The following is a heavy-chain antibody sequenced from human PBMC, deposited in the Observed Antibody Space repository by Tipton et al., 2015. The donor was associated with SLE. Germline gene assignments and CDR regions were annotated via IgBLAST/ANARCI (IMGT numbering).Heavy chain of an antibody. V-gene: IGHV3-53*01. CDR2: IYSGGTT. J-gene: IGHJ1*01. Sequence: SLRLSCAASGFIFSIYSMSWVRQAPGKGLESVSVIYSGGTTYYADSVKGRFTISRDNSKNTLYLQMNSLRVEDTAVYFCASRLNWGQGTLVTVSS. CDR1: GFIFSIYS. CDR3: ASRLN.